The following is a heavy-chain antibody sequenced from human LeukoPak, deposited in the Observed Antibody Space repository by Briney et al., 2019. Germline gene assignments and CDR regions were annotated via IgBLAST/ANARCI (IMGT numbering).Heavy chain of an antibody. V-gene: IGHV3-30-3*01. J-gene: IGHJ4*02. D-gene: IGHD2-15*01. CDR2: ISYDGSNK. CDR3: ARADIVVVVAATPGVDY. Sequence: PGGSLRLSCAASGFTFSSYAMHWVRQAPGKGLEWVAVISYDGSNKYYADSVKGRFTISRDNSKNTLYLQMNSLRAEDTAVYYCARADIVVVVAATPGVDYWGQGTLVTVSS. CDR1: GFTFSSYA.